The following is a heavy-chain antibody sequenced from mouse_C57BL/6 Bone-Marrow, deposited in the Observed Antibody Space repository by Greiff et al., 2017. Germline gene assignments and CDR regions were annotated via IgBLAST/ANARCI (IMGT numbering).Heavy chain of an antibody. D-gene: IGHD2-14*01. CDR2: IGRGGSYT. J-gene: IGHJ3*01. Sequence: EVQLVESGGDLVKPGGSLTLSCAASGFTFSSYGMSWVRQTPDKRLEWVATIGRGGSYTSYPDSVKGRFTMSRDNAKNTLYRQMSSMKSEDTVMYYCARGDRRTWFAYWGQGTLVTVSA. V-gene: IGHV5-6*01. CDR3: ARGDRRTWFAY. CDR1: GFTFSSYG.